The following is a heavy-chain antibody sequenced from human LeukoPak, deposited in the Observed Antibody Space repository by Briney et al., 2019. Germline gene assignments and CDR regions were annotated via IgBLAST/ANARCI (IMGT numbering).Heavy chain of an antibody. V-gene: IGHV3-53*01. CDR3: ARDLSSSFDY. J-gene: IGHJ4*02. CDR1: GFTFSSYE. CDR2: IYRGGDT. Sequence: GGSLRLSCAASGFTFSSYEMNWVRQAPGKGLEWVSVIYRGGDTYYVDSVKGRFTISRDNSKNTLYLQMNSLRAEDTAVYYCARDLSSSFDYWGRGTLVTVSS. D-gene: IGHD3-16*01.